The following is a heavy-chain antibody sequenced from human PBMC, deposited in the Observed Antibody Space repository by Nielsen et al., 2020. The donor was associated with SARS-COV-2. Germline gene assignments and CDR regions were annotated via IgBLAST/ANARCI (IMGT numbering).Heavy chain of an antibody. D-gene: IGHD3-10*01. CDR3: ARYGSGSPHFDY. J-gene: IGHJ4*02. CDR2: ISYDGSNK. CDR1: GFTFSSYA. Sequence: GESLKIPCAASGFTFSSYAMHWVRQAPGKGLEWVAVISYDGSNKYYADSVKGRFTISRDNSKNTLYLQMNSLRAEDTAVYYCARYGSGSPHFDYWGQGTLVTVSS. V-gene: IGHV3-30-3*01.